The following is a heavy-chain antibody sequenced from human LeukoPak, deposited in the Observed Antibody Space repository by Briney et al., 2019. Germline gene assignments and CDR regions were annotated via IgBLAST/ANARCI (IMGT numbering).Heavy chain of an antibody. D-gene: IGHD5-12*01. CDR2: INWNGGST. CDR3: ARCLGGYERAMDV. V-gene: IGHV3-20*04. CDR1: GFTFDDYG. Sequence: PGGSLRLSCAASGFTFDDYGMSWVRQAPGQGLEWVSGINWNGGSTGYADSVKGRFTISRDNAKNSLYLQMNSLRAEDTALYYCARCLGGYERAMDVWGKGTTVTVSS. J-gene: IGHJ6*04.